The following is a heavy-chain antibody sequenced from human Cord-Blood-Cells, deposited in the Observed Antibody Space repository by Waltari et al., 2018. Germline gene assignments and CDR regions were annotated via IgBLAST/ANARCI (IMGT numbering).Heavy chain of an antibody. V-gene: IGHV3-21*01. CDR2: ISSSSSYI. Sequence: EVQLVESGGGLGKPGGSLRPSCAASGFIFSSYSMNWVRQATGKGLEWVSSISSSSSYIYYADSVKGRFTISRDNAKNSLYLQMNSLRAEDTAVYYCARDWADYWGQGTLVTVSS. D-gene: IGHD3-16*01. CDR3: ARDWADY. CDR1: GFIFSSYS. J-gene: IGHJ4*02.